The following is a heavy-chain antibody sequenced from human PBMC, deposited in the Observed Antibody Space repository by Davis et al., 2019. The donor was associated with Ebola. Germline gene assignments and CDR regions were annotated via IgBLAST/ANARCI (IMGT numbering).Heavy chain of an antibody. CDR3: ARPFGRSGSYYTQRRYYYYGMDV. Sequence: GGSLRLSCAASGFTFSSYAMSWVRQAPGKGLEWVSAISGSGGSTYYADSVKGRFTISRDNSKNTLYLQMNSLRAEDTAVYYCARPFGRSGSYYTQRRYYYYGMDVWGQGTTVTVSS. V-gene: IGHV3-23*01. J-gene: IGHJ6*02. CDR1: GFTFSSYA. CDR2: ISGSGGST. D-gene: IGHD3-10*01.